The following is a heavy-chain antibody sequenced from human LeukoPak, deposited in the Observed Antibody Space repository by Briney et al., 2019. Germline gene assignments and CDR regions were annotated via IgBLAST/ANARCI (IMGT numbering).Heavy chain of an antibody. Sequence: ASVTVSCKASGYTFTSYGISWVRQAPGQGREWMGWISAYNGNTNYAQKLQGRVTMTTDTSTSTAYMELRSLRSDDTAVYYCATGHYYDSSGPNTPPDYWGQGTLVTVSS. J-gene: IGHJ4*02. D-gene: IGHD3-22*01. CDR3: ATGHYYDSSGPNTPPDY. CDR1: GYTFTSYG. CDR2: ISAYNGNT. V-gene: IGHV1-18*01.